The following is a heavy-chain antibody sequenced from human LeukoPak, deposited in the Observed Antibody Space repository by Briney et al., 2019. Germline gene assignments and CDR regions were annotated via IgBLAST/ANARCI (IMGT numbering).Heavy chain of an antibody. CDR1: GFTFSSYS. CDR3: AREYGDSTYYFDY. Sequence: GGSLRLSCAASGFTFSSYSMNWVRQAPGKELEWVSSISSSSSYMYYAESVKGRFTISRDNAKNSLYLQMNSLRAEDTAVYYCAREYGDSTYYFDYWGQGTLVTVSS. CDR2: ISSSSSYM. J-gene: IGHJ4*02. D-gene: IGHD4-17*01. V-gene: IGHV3-21*01.